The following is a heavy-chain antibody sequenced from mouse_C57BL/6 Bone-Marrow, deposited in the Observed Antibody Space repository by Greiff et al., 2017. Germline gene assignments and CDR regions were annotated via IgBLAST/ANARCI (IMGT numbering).Heavy chain of an antibody. CDR3: ARLYYGSSYWYFDV. D-gene: IGHD1-1*01. Sequence: QVQLQQPGAELVKPGASVKMSCKASGYTFTSSWITWVKQRPGQGLEWIGDIYPGSGSTNYNEKFKSKATLTVDTSSSTAYMQLSSLTSEDSAVYYGARLYYGSSYWYFDVWGTGTTVTVAS. V-gene: IGHV1-55*01. CDR1: GYTFTSSW. CDR2: IYPGSGST. J-gene: IGHJ1*03.